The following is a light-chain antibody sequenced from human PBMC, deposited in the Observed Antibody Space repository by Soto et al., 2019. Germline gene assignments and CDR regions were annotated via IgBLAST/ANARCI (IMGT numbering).Light chain of an antibody. V-gene: IGLV1-40*01. Sequence: QSVLTQPPSVSGAPGQRVTISCTGSSSNIGTAYEVHWYQQLPGTAPKLLIYDNSHRPSGVPDRFSGSKSGTSASLAITGLQAEDEADYYCQSYDSNMSAYVFGTGTKLTVL. J-gene: IGLJ1*01. CDR2: DNS. CDR1: SSNIGTAYE. CDR3: QSYDSNMSAYV.